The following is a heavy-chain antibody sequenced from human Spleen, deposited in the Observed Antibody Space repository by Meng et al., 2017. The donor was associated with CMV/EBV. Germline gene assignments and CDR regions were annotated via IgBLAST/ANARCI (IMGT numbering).Heavy chain of an antibody. Sequence: GGSLRLSCAASGFTFSSYWMSWVRQAPGKGLEWVANIKQDGSEKYYVDSVKGRFTISRDNAKNSLYLQMNSLRAEDTAVYYCARGRYCSSTSCYYLYFDYWGQGTLVTVSS. V-gene: IGHV3-7*04. CDR3: ARGRYCSSTSCYYLYFDY. CDR2: IKQDGSEK. J-gene: IGHJ4*02. CDR1: GFTFSSYW. D-gene: IGHD2-2*01.